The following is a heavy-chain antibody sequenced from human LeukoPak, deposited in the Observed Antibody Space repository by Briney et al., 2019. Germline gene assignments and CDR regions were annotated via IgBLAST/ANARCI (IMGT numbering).Heavy chain of an antibody. Sequence: GGSLRLSCAASGFTFSSYGMHWVRQAPGKGLEWVAFIRYDGSNKYYADSVKGRFTISRDNSKNTLYLQMNSLRAEDTAVYYCAREGLPAGAFDIWGQGTMVTVSS. CDR3: AREGLPAGAFDI. V-gene: IGHV3-30*02. CDR2: IRYDGSNK. CDR1: GFTFSSYG. D-gene: IGHD2-2*01. J-gene: IGHJ3*02.